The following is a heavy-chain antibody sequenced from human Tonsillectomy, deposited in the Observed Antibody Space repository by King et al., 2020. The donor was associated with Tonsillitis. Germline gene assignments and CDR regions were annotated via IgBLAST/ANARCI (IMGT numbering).Heavy chain of an antibody. J-gene: IGHJ5*02. CDR1: GYRFPNFW. V-gene: IGHV5-51*01. Sequence: VQLVESGAEVKKPGESLKISCKASGYRFPNFWIGWVRQMPGKGLEWMGIIYPGDSDTRYSPSFQGQVTMSADKSTSTAYLQWRSLKASDTAMYYCATRSVAGDQNWFDPWGQGTLVTVSS. D-gene: IGHD6-6*01. CDR3: ATRSVAGDQNWFDP. CDR2: IYPGDSDT.